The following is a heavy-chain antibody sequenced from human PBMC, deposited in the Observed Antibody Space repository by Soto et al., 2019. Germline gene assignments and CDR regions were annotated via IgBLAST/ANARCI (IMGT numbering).Heavy chain of an antibody. Sequence: QVLLQEPGPGLVKPSETLSLTCIVSGGSVGSGAYYWSWIRQPPGNALEWIGYIQYSGDTNYNSSLMSRVTISVDVPKNRFSLKLTSVTAAVTAFYCSASHDYSDRAFDLWGQGTMVTVSS. V-gene: IGHV4-61*08. CDR1: GGSVGSGAYY. D-gene: IGHD3-22*01. CDR3: ASHDYSDRAFDL. J-gene: IGHJ3*01. CDR2: IQYSGDT.